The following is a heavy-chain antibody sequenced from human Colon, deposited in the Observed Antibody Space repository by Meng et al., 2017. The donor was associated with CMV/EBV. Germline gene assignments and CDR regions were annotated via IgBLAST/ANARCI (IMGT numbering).Heavy chain of an antibody. CDR1: GFTFNSYS. J-gene: IGHJ4*02. CDR3: AKDDYDYYDSSGFDY. D-gene: IGHD3-22*01. V-gene: IGHV3-23*01. Sequence: GESLKISCAPSGFTFNSYSMNWVRQAPGKGLEWVSAISGSGGSTYYADSVKGRFTISRDNSKNTLYLQMNSLRAEDTAVYYCAKDDYDYYDSSGFDYWGQGTLVTVSS. CDR2: ISGSGGST.